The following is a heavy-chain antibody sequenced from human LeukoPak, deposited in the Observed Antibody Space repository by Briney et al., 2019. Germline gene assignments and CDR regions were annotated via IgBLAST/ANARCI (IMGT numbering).Heavy chain of an antibody. Sequence: ASVKVSCKVSGYTLTELSMHWMRQAPGKGLEWMGGFDPEDGETIYAQKFQGRVTMTEDTSTDTAYMELSSLRSEDTAVYYCARDPSDCSSTSCYSENWFDPWGQGTLVTVSS. J-gene: IGHJ5*02. CDR3: ARDPSDCSSTSCYSENWFDP. V-gene: IGHV1-24*01. D-gene: IGHD2-2*02. CDR2: FDPEDGET. CDR1: GYTLTELS.